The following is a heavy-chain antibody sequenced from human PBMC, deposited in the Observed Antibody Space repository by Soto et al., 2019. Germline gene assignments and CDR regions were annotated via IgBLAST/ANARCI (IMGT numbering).Heavy chain of an antibody. Sequence: GGSLRLSCAASGFTFSDYYMSWIRQDPGKGLEWVSYISSSSSYTNYADSVKGRFTISRDNAKNSLYLQMNSLRAEDTAVYYCARDKDIVVVPAAINGMDVWGQGTTVTVSS. V-gene: IGHV3-11*06. CDR3: ARDKDIVVVPAAINGMDV. J-gene: IGHJ6*02. CDR1: GFTFSDYY. CDR2: ISSSSSYT. D-gene: IGHD2-2*02.